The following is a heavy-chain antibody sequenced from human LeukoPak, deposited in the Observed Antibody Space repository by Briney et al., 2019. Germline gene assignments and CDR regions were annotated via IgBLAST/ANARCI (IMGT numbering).Heavy chain of an antibody. V-gene: IGHV1-8*01. D-gene: IGHD6-6*01. Sequence: GASVKVSCKASGYTFTSYDINWVRQATGQGLEWMGWMNPNSGNTGYAQKFQGRVTMTRNTSMSTAYMELSSLRSEDTAVYYCAREGGSSSGYYYYGMDVWGQGTTVTVSS. J-gene: IGHJ6*02. CDR1: GYTFTSYD. CDR2: MNPNSGNT. CDR3: AREGGSSSGYYYYGMDV.